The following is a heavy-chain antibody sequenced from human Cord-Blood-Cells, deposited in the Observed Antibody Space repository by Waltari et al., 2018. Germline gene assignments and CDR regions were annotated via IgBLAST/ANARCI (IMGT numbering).Heavy chain of an antibody. J-gene: IGHJ4*02. CDR1: GFTFSSYG. CDR3: ARALGMDY. Sequence: QVQLVESGGGVVQPGRSLRLSCAASGFTFSSYGMHWVRQAPGRGDEWVGVIWYDGSNKYYADSVKGRFTISRDNSKNTLYLQMNSLRAEDTAVYYCARALGMDYWGQGTLVTVSS. V-gene: IGHV3-33*01. CDR2: IWYDGSNK. D-gene: IGHD7-27*01.